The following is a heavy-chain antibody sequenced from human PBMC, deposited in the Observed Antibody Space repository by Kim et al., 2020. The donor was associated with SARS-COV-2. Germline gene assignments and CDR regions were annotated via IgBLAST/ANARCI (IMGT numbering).Heavy chain of an antibody. V-gene: IGHV4-34*01. CDR2: INHSGST. CDR1: GGSFSGYY. D-gene: IGHD1-1*01. CDR3: ARRGFWGGTTAGSEYFQH. Sequence: SETLSLTCAVYGGSFSGYYWSWIRQPPGKGLEWIGEINHSGSTNYNPSLKSRVTISVDTSKNQFSLKLSSVTAADTAVYYCARRGFWGGTTAGSEYFQHWGQGTLVTVSS. J-gene: IGHJ1*01.